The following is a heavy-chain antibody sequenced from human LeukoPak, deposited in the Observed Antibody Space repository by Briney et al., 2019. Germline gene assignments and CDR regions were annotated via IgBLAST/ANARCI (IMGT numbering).Heavy chain of an antibody. D-gene: IGHD5-24*01. V-gene: IGHV3-30-3*01. Sequence: GGSLRLSCAASGFTFSSYAMHWVRQAPGKGLEWVAVISYDGSNKYYADSVKGRFTISRDNSKNTLYLQMNSLRAEDTAVYYCAVLEMAQPAHDYWGQGTLVTVSA. CDR3: AVLEMAQPAHDY. J-gene: IGHJ4*02. CDR1: GFTFSSYA. CDR2: ISYDGSNK.